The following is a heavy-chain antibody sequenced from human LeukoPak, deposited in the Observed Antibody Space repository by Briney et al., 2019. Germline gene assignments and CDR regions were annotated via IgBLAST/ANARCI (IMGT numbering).Heavy chain of an antibody. V-gene: IGHV5-51*01. CDR1: GYSFTRNW. D-gene: IGHD1-26*01. CDR2: IYPGDSET. Sequence: GESLKISCKGSGYSFTRNWIGWVRQMPGKGLEWMGIIYPGDSETRYSPSFQGQVTISGDKSISTANLQWSSLKASDTAMYYCARGGGRNGWAVFNFWGKGKRVTVSS. CDR3: ARGGGRNGWAVFNF. J-gene: IGHJ3*01.